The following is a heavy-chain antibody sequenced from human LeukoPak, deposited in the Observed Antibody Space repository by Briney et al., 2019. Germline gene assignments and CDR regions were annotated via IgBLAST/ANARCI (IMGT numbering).Heavy chain of an antibody. CDR2: MNPNSGNT. CDR3: ARGASRSFDY. Sequence: ASVKVSCKASGYTFTTYEIHWVRQATGQGLEWMGWMNPNSGNTGYVQNFQGRVTITSTTSINTAYIELSSLGSEDRAVYYCARGASRSFDYWGQGTLVTVSS. V-gene: IGHV1-8*03. J-gene: IGHJ4*02. CDR1: GYTFTTYE.